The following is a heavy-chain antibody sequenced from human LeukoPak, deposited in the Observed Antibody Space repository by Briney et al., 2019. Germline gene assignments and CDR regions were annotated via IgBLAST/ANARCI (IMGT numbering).Heavy chain of an antibody. Sequence: GGSLRLSCAASGFTFSSYAMSWVRQAPGKGLEWVSAISGSGGSTYYADSVKGRFTISRDNSKNTLYLQMNSLRAEDTAVYYCAEDHGGLGMCFDYWGQGTLVTVSS. CDR2: ISGSGGST. J-gene: IGHJ4*02. V-gene: IGHV3-23*01. CDR3: AEDHGGLGMCFDY. D-gene: IGHD7-27*01. CDR1: GFTFSSYA.